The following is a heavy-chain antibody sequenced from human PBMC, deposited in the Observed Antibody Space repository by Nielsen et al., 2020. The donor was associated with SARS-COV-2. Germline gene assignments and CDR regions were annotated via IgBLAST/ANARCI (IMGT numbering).Heavy chain of an antibody. D-gene: IGHD4-11*01. V-gene: IGHV1-69*06. CDR3: ARGGPTVNYYYYYGKDV. CDR1: GGTFSSYA. CDR2: IIPIFGTA. J-gene: IGHJ6*02. Sequence: SVKVSCKASGGTFSSYAISWVRQAPGQGLEWMGGIIPIFGTANYAQKFQGRVTITADKSTSTAYMELSSLRSEDTAVYYCARGGPTVNYYYYYGKDVWGQGTTVTVSS.